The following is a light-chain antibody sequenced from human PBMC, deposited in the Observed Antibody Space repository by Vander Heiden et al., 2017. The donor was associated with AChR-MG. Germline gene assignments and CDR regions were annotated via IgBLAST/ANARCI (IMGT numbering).Light chain of an antibody. CDR3: NSRDSSGNHLVV. V-gene: IGLV3-19*01. CDR1: GLRSYY. J-gene: IGLJ2*01. Sequence: SSALTQDPAVSVALGQTVRITCQEDGLRSYYASWYQQKPGQAPVLVIYGKNNRPSGIPDRFSGSSSGNTASLTITGAQAEDEADYYCNSRDSSGNHLVVFGGGTKLTVL. CDR2: GKN.